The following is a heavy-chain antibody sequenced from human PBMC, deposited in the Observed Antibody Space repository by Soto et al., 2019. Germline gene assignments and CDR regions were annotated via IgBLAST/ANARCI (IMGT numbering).Heavy chain of an antibody. Sequence: QVQLQESGPGLVKPSQTLSLTCTVSGGSISSGDYYWSWIRQPPGKGLEWIGYIYYSGSTYYNPSLKSRXXIXLXXSKNQYSLKLSSVTAADTAVYYCASRDTAMVSLDYWGQGTLVTVSS. CDR2: IYYSGST. J-gene: IGHJ4*02. CDR1: GGSISSGDYY. V-gene: IGHV4-30-4*01. D-gene: IGHD5-18*01. CDR3: ASRDTAMVSLDY.